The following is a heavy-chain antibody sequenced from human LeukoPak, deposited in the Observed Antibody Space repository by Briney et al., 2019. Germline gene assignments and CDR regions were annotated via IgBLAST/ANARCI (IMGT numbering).Heavy chain of an antibody. D-gene: IGHD6-19*01. CDR1: GFSFSSYW. CDR3: ARDPGRQYSSIADV. V-gene: IGHV3-7*03. CDR2: IKEDGSKT. J-gene: IGHJ6*02. Sequence: GGSLRLSCAASGFSFSSYWMNWVRRAPGKGLEWLANIKEDGSKTYYLDSVKGRFTISRDYAKNSLYLQMDGLRVEDTAVYYCARDPGRQYSSIADVWGQGTTVTVSS.